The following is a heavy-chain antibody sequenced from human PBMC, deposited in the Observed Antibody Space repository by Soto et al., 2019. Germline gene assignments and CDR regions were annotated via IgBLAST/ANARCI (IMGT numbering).Heavy chain of an antibody. J-gene: IGHJ4*02. CDR3: ARGPSGDKVDS. V-gene: IGHV4-30-4*01. D-gene: IGHD7-27*01. CDR2: IYDGGRT. Sequence: QVQLQESGPGPVKPSQTLSLTCTVSGGSISTVDYWWSWIRQSPDMGLEWIGHIYDGGRTYNNPSLERRVTMSRDTAKSQLSLPLSSVSAADTAVYYYARGPSGDKVDSWGQGPLVTVSS. CDR1: GGSISTVDYW.